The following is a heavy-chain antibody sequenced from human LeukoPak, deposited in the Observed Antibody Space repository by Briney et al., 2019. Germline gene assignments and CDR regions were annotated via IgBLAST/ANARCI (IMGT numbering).Heavy chain of an antibody. V-gene: IGHV3-23*01. J-gene: IGHJ4*02. CDR2: ISGSGGNT. CDR1: GITLSNYG. D-gene: IGHD3-22*01. CDR3: AKRGVVIRVILVGFHKEAYYFDS. Sequence: GGSLRLSCAVSGITLSNYGMSWVRQAPGKGLEWVSGISGSGGNTYYADSVKGRFTISRDNSKNTLYLQMNSLRAEDAAVYFCAKRGVVIRVILVGFHKEAYYFDSWGQGALVTVSS.